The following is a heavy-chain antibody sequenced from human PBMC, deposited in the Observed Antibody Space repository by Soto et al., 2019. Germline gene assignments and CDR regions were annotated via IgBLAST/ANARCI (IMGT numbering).Heavy chain of an antibody. J-gene: IGHJ4*01. Sequence: QITLKESGSPLVEPTQTLTLTCTFSGFSLTTSGVGVGWICHPPGKALEWLALIYWKDEKRYSPSLKSRLTSTKDTPRNQVFLTMTNMDPVYTATYYCAHRLRWLANFDYWGQGTLVTVSS. CDR1: GFSLTTSGVG. CDR3: AHRLRWLANFDY. CDR2: IYWKDEK. V-gene: IGHV2-5*01. D-gene: IGHD6-19*01.